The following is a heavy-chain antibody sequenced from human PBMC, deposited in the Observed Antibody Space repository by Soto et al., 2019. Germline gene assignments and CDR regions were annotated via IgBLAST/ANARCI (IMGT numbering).Heavy chain of an antibody. CDR3: ARGNPFNYAGFDV. CDR2: MNAKSGDT. CDR1: GYTFSDFD. J-gene: IGHJ6*02. Sequence: GXSVKVSFRASGYTFSDFDINWLRQTSGQGPEWMGWMNAKSGDTFFAQRFHDKFNMTWDTSLTTAYMEVGSLTSDHAAIYYCARGNPFNYAGFDVWGQGTTVTVSS. D-gene: IGHD3-16*01. V-gene: IGHV1-8*01.